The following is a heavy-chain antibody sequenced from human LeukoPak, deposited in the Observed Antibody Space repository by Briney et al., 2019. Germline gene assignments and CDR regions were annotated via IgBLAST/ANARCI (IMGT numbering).Heavy chain of an antibody. D-gene: IGHD3-22*01. J-gene: IGHJ4*02. CDR2: INWNGGST. CDR1: GFTFDDYG. V-gene: IGHV3-20*04. CDR3: ARYPTYYYDSSGYKEGSYFDY. Sequence: GGSLRLSCVASGFTFDDYGMSWVRQAPGKGLEWVSGINWNGGSTGYADSVKGRFTISRDNAKNSLYLQMNSLRAEDTALYYCARYPTYYYDSSGYKEGSYFDYWGQGTLVTVSS.